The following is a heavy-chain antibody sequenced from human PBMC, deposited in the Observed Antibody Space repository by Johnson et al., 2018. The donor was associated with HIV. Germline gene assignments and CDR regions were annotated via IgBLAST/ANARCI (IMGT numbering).Heavy chain of an antibody. Sequence: VQLVESGGGVVQPGRSLRLSCAASGFTLNDYAIHWVRQAPGKGLAWVSSISGISGSMGYADSVKGRFTIPRDNAKNSMYLQMNRLRAEDTALYYCARELEFGDLRKNDAFDIWGQGTMVIVSS. CDR2: ISGISGSM. CDR3: ARELEFGDLRKNDAFDI. D-gene: IGHD4-17*01. J-gene: IGHJ3*02. V-gene: IGHV3-9*01. CDR1: GFTLNDYA.